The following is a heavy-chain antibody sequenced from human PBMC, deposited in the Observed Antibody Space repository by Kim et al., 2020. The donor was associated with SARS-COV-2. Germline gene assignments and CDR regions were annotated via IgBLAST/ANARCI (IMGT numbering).Heavy chain of an antibody. D-gene: IGHD3-22*01. CDR3: TKDTPDSSGYYRFDC. J-gene: IGHJ4*02. CDR1: GDSVSSNSAA. V-gene: IGHV6-1*01. CDR2: TYYRSKWYN. Sequence: SQSISLTCVICGDSVSSNSAAWNWIRQSPSRGLEWLGRTYYRSKWYNDYAVSVKSRITINPDTSKNQFSLQLNAVTPEDTAVYYCTKDTPDSSGYYRFDCWGQGTLVTVSS.